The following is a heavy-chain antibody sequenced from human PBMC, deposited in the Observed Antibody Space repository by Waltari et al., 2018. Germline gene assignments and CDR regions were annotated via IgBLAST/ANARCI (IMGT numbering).Heavy chain of an antibody. V-gene: IGHV3-13*01. CDR3: ARGDPTAGAIDY. Sequence: EVQLVESGGGLVQPGGSLRLSCAASGFTLSTYDMHWVRQVRGKGREWVASIGAAGETKYLDSVKGRVTISRESAKNSLNLQMNSLTGGDTAVYHCARGDPTAGAIDYWGQGTLVTVSS. D-gene: IGHD3-9*01. CDR2: IGAAGET. CDR1: GFTLSTYD. J-gene: IGHJ4*02.